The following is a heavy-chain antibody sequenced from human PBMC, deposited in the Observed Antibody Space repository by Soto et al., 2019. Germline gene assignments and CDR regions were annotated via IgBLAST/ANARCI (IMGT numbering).Heavy chain of an antibody. J-gene: IGHJ6*02. Sequence: PSQTLSLTCAISGDSVSSNSAAWNWIRQSPSRGLEWLGRTYYRSKWYNDYAVSVKSRITINPDTSKNQFSLQLNSATPEDTAVYYCAREGYYDFWSGYYGMDVWGQGTTVTVSS. CDR2: TYYRSKWYN. V-gene: IGHV6-1*01. CDR3: AREGYYDFWSGYYGMDV. CDR1: GDSVSSNSAA. D-gene: IGHD3-3*01.